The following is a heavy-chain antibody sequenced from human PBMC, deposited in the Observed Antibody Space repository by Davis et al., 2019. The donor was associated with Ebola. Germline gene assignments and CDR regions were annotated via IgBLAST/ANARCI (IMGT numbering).Heavy chain of an antibody. CDR1: GGSFSGYY. D-gene: IGHD5-24*01. CDR2: INYSGST. CDR3: ARGRGWLQSSWFDP. V-gene: IGHV4-34*01. Sequence: SETLSLTCAVYGGSFSGYYWSWIRQPPGKGLEWIREINYSGSTNYNPSLKSRVTISVDTSKNQFSLKLSSVTAADTAVYYCARGRGWLQSSWFDPWGQGTLVAVSS. J-gene: IGHJ5*02.